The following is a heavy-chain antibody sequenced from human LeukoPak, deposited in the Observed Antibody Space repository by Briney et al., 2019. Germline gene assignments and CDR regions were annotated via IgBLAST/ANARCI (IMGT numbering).Heavy chain of an antibody. CDR2: IIPILGIA. CDR3: ARDQRLSSGTFDY. D-gene: IGHD3-22*01. CDR1: GGTFSSYA. J-gene: IGHJ4*02. Sequence: GASVKVSCKASGGTFSSYAISWVRQAPGQGLEWMGRIIPILGIANYAQKFQGRVTITADKSTSTAYMELSSLRSEDTAVYYCARDQRLSSGTFDYWGQGTLVTVFS. V-gene: IGHV1-69*04.